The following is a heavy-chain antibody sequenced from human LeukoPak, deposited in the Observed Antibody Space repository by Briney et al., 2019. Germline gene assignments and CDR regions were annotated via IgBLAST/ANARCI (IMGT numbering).Heavy chain of an antibody. CDR1: GFTFSSYS. V-gene: IGHV3-21*01. CDR2: ISSSGSYI. CDR3: ARAGAPRDCSSTSCYSY. J-gene: IGHJ4*02. D-gene: IGHD2-2*02. Sequence: GGSLRLPCAASGFTFSSYSMNWPRQAPGKGLEWVSSISSSGSYIYYAYSVKGRFTISRDNAKNSLYLQMNSLRAEDTAVYYCARAGAPRDCSSTSCYSYWGQGTLVTVSS.